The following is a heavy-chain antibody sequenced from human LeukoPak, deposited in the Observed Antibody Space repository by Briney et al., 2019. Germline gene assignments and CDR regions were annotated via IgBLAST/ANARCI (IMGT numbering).Heavy chain of an antibody. CDR2: IIPIFGTA. Sequence: ASVKVSCKASGGTFSSYAISWVRQAPGQGLEWMGGIIPIFGTANYAQKFQGRVTITADKSTSTAYMELSSLRSEDTAVYYCAKGGGWNFGRYYYMDVWGKGTTVTISS. CDR1: GGTFSSYA. J-gene: IGHJ6*03. CDR3: AKGGGWNFGRYYYMDV. V-gene: IGHV1-69*06. D-gene: IGHD6-19*01.